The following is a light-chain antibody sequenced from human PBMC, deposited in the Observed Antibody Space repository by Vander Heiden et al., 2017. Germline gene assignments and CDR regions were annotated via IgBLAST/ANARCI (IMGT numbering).Light chain of an antibody. CDR3: QQSYSTPLT. J-gene: IGKJ4*01. CDR2: AAS. CDR1: QSISSY. Sequence: DIQMTQPRSSLSASVGDRVTSTCRASQSISSYLNWYQQKPGKAPKLLIYAASSLQSGVPSRFSGSGSGTDFTLTISRLQPEDFATYYCQQSYSTPLTFGGGTKVEIK. V-gene: IGKV1-39*01.